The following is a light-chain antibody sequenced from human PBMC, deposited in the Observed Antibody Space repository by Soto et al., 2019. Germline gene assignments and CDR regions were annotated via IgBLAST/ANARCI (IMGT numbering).Light chain of an antibody. CDR1: QSISSC. CDR2: AAS. Sequence: DIQMTQSPSSLSASVGDRVTITCRASQSISSCLNWYQQKPGKAPKLLIYAASNLQSGVPSRFSGSESGTDFILTISSLQPEDFATYYCQQIYAAPVTFGQGTKVEI. CDR3: QQIYAAPVT. J-gene: IGKJ1*01. V-gene: IGKV1-39*01.